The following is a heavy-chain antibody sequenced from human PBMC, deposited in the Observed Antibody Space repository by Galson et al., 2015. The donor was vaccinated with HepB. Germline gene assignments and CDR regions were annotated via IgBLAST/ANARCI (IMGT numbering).Heavy chain of an antibody. CDR3: TTLPGRAAAGPFSRRHRIDY. CDR1: GFTFSNAW. Sequence: SLRLSCAASGFTFSNAWMSWVRQAPGKGLEWVGRIKSKTDGGTTDYAAPVKGRFTISRDDSKNTLYLQMNSLKTEDTAVYYCTTLPGRAAAGPFSRRHRIDYWGQGTLVTVSS. D-gene: IGHD6-13*01. V-gene: IGHV3-15*01. CDR2: IKSKTDGGTT. J-gene: IGHJ4*02.